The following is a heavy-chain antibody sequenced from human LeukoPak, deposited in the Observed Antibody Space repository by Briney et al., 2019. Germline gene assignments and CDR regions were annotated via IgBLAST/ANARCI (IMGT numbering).Heavy chain of an antibody. CDR3: ARHNYGGNSFDY. CDR1: GGSISSGTYY. J-gene: IGHJ4*02. CDR2: FYTSGST. D-gene: IGHD4-23*01. Sequence: SETLSLTCTVSGGSISSGTYYWSWIRQPAGKGLEWIGRFYTSGSTNYNPSLKSRVTISVDTSKNQFSLKLSSVTAADTAVYYCARHNYGGNSFDYWGQGTLVTVSS. V-gene: IGHV4-61*02.